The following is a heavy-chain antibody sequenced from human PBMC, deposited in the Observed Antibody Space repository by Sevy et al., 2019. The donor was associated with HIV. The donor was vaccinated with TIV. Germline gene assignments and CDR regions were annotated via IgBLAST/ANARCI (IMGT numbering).Heavy chain of an antibody. CDR1: GYTFTSYY. Sequence: ASVKVSCKASGYTFTSYYMHWVRQAPGQGLEWMGIINPSGGSTSFAQKFQGRVTLTRDTFTSTVYMERSSLRSEDTAVYYWARGVLTAYGILAEGGVFDYWGQGTLVTVSS. J-gene: IGHJ4*02. D-gene: IGHD2-8*01. CDR2: INPSGGST. CDR3: ARGVLTAYGILAEGGVFDY. V-gene: IGHV1-46*01.